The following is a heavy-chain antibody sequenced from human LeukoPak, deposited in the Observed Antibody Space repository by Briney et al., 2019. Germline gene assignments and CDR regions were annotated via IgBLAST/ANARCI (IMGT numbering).Heavy chain of an antibody. D-gene: IGHD3-22*01. J-gene: IGHJ4*02. CDR3: AKRGVVIRVILVGFHKEAYYFDS. V-gene: IGHV3-23*01. CDR2: ISVEGERA. Sequence: GGSLRLSCTVSGFSVSTSGMSWVRQAQGEGLQTISAISVEGERAYYADSVKGRFTTSRDNPKNTLYLQMNSLRAEDTAVYFCAKRGVVIRVILVGFHKEAYYFDSWGRGALVTVSS. CDR1: GFSVSTSG.